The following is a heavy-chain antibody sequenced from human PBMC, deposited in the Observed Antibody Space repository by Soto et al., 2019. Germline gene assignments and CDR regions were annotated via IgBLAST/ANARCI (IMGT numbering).Heavy chain of an antibody. D-gene: IGHD6-19*01. CDR2: IYYSGST. Sequence: TSETLSLTCTVSGGSISSSSYYWGWIRQPPGKGLEWIGSIYYSGSTYYNPSLKSRVTISVDTSKNQFSLKLSSVAAADTAVYYCAIGSSGWYDWFDPWGQGTLVTVSS. J-gene: IGHJ5*02. CDR3: AIGSSGWYDWFDP. CDR1: GGSISSSSYY. V-gene: IGHV4-39*01.